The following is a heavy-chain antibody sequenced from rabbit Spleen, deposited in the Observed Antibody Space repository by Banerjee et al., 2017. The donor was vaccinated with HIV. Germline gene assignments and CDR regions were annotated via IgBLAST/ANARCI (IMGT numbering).Heavy chain of an antibody. V-gene: IGHV1S43*01. Sequence: QEQLVESGGGLVQPGGSLKLSCKASGFDFSNYYYIYWVRQAPGKGLELIAWIYTRDGSTYCASWVNGRFTISRSTSLNTVTLQMTSLTAADTATYFCARDLAGYVGFGYISYLDLWGPGTLVTVS. CDR3: ARDLAGYVGFGYISYLDL. J-gene: IGHJ4*01. CDR2: IYTRDGST. D-gene: IGHD4-2*01. CDR1: GFDFSNYYY.